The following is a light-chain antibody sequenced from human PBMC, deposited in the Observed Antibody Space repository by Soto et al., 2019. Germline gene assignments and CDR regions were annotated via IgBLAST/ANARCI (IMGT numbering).Light chain of an antibody. CDR1: SSDVGGYNY. CDR2: EVN. CDR3: SSYAGSSNV. J-gene: IGLJ1*01. V-gene: IGLV2-8*01. Sequence: QSVLTQPPSASGSPGQSVAISCTGTSSDVGGYNYVSWCQQHPGKAPKLMIYEVNKRPSGVPDRFSGSKSGNTASLTVSGLQAEVEADYYCSSYAGSSNVFGTGTKVTVL.